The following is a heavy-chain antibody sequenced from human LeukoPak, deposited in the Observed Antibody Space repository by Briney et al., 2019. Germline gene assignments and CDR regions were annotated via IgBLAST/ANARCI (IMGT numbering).Heavy chain of an antibody. V-gene: IGHV4-39*01. D-gene: IGHD6-19*01. Sequence: SETLSLTCTVTGGSISSSSYYWGWICQPPGKGLEWIGSIYYSGSTYYNPSLKSRVTISVDTSKNQFSLKLSSVTAADTAVYSCAGSSGWYVYFQHWGQGTLVTVSS. CDR2: IYYSGST. CDR3: AGSSGWYVYFQH. CDR1: GGSISSSSYY. J-gene: IGHJ1*01.